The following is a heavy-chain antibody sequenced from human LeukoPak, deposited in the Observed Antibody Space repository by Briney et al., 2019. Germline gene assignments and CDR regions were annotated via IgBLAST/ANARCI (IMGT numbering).Heavy chain of an antibody. CDR2: INPNSGGT. D-gene: IGHD3-22*01. CDR3: ARASYYYDSSGYPGYYFDY. V-gene: IGHV1-2*02. J-gene: IGHJ4*02. Sequence: ASVKVSCKASGYTFTDYYMHWVRQAPGQGLEWMGWINPNSGGTNYAQKFQGRVTMTRDTSISTAYMKLSRLRSDDTAVYYCARASYYYDSSGYPGYYFDYWGQGTLVTVSS. CDR1: GYTFTDYY.